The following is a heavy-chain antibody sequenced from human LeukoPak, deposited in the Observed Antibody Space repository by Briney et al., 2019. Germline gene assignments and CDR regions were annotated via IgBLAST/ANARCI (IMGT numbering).Heavy chain of an antibody. Sequence: EGSLRLSCAASGFTFSTFAMTWVRQGPGKGLEWVSSIDGSGAGTYYADSVKGRFSISRDNSKSTLYLQMYSLTAGDTAVYYCAKGKGYTNLDWFDPWGQGTLVTVSS. CDR2: IDGSGAGT. CDR3: AKGKGYTNLDWFDP. D-gene: IGHD5-24*01. CDR1: GFTFSTFA. V-gene: IGHV3-23*01. J-gene: IGHJ5*02.